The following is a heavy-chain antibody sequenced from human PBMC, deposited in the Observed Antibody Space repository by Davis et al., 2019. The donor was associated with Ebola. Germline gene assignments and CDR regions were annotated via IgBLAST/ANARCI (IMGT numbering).Heavy chain of an antibody. V-gene: IGHV1-2*06. D-gene: IGHD6-19*01. Sequence: ASVKVSCKASGYTFTSYDINWVRQAPGQGLEWMGRINPNSGGTNYAQKFQGRVTMTRDTSISTAYMELSRLRSDDTAVYYCARDHHIAVAGAPGYWGQGTLVTVSS. CDR2: INPNSGGT. CDR1: GYTFTSYD. J-gene: IGHJ4*02. CDR3: ARDHHIAVAGAPGY.